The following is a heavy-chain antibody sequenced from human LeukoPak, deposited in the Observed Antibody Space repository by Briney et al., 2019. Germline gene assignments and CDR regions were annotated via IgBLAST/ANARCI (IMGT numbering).Heavy chain of an antibody. D-gene: IGHD3-3*01. V-gene: IGHV1-18*01. J-gene: IGHJ4*02. CDR3: ARVGSQDYDFWSGCYRAPYYFDY. CDR1: GYTFTSYG. CDR2: ISAYNGNT. Sequence: ASVKVSCKASGYTFTSYGISWVRQAPGQGLEWMGWISAYNGNTNYAQKLQGRVTMATDTSTSTAYMELRSLRSDDTAVYYCARVGSQDYDFWSGCYRAPYYFDYWGQGTLVTVSS.